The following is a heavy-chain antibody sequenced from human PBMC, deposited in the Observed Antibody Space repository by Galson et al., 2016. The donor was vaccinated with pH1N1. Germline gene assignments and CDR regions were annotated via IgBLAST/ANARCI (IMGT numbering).Heavy chain of an antibody. Sequence: ETLSLTCTVYGGSFSGHYWSWIRQPPGKGLEWIGEVNPSGSTIYNPSLNSRVIISADTSRNQFSLKLTSVTAADTAVYFCARVDFGGKLGDWGQGTQVTVSS. J-gene: IGHJ4*02. CDR2: VNPSGST. CDR1: GGSFSGHY. V-gene: IGHV4-34*01. D-gene: IGHD3-10*01. CDR3: ARVDFGGKLGD.